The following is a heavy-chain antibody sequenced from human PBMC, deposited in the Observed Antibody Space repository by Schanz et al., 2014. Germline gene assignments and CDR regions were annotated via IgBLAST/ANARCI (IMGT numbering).Heavy chain of an antibody. CDR2: ISGSGGST. J-gene: IGHJ3*02. V-gene: IGHV3-23*01. CDR1: GFSFGTYA. Sequence: EVQLLESGGGLVQPGGSLRLSCAASGFSFGTYAMSWVRQAPGKGLEWVSVISGSGGSTYYADSVKGRFTISRDNSKNTLYLQMNSLRAEDTAVYYCANSDAFAIWGPGTMVTVSS. CDR3: ANSDAFAI.